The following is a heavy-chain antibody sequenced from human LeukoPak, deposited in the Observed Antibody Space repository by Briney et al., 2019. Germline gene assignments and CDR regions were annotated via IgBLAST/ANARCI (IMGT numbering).Heavy chain of an antibody. CDR3: AVNYYDSSGYYNSPYFFDY. CDR2: IYYSGST. D-gene: IGHD3-22*01. CDR1: GGSISSSSYY. Sequence: PSETLSLTCTVSGGSISSSSYYWGWIRQPPGKGLEWIGSIYYSGSTYYNPSLKSRVTISVDTSKNQFSLKLSSVTAADTAVYYCAVNYYDSSGYYNSPYFFDYWGQGTLVTVSS. J-gene: IGHJ4*02. V-gene: IGHV4-39*07.